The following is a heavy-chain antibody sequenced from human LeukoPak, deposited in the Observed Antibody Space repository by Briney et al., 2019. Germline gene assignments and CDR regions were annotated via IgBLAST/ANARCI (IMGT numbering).Heavy chain of an antibody. CDR2: ISGSGGST. V-gene: IGHV3-23*01. CDR3: AKRIAVAYYYYMDV. Sequence: PGGSLRLSCAASGLTFSSYAMSWVRQAPGKGLEWVSAISGSGGSTYYADSVKGRFTISRDNSKNTLYLQMNSLRAEDTAVYYCAKRIAVAYYYYMDVWGKGTTVTVSS. J-gene: IGHJ6*03. CDR1: GLTFSSYA. D-gene: IGHD6-19*01.